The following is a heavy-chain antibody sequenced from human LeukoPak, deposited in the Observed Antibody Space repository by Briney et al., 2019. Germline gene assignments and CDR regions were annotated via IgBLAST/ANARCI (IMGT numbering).Heavy chain of an antibody. CDR2: INHSGST. CDR3: AGEDYDTDY. CDR1: GGSFSGYY. V-gene: IGHV4-34*01. D-gene: IGHD3-22*01. J-gene: IGHJ4*02. Sequence: SETLSLTCAVYGGSFSGYYWSWIRQPPGKGLEWIGEINHSGSTNYNPSLKSRFTISVDTSKNQFSLKLSSVTAADTAVYYCAGEDYDTDYWGQGTLVTVSS.